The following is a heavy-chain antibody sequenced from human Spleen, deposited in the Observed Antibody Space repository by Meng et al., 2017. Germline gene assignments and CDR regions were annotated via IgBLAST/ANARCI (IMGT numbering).Heavy chain of an antibody. CDR1: GGSFSDYY. J-gene: IGHJ4*02. D-gene: IGHD4-11*01. CDR3: ARGPTTMAHDFDH. V-gene: IGHV4-34*01. Sequence: QVQPPRWVAGLLKPSETLSLTCVVSGGSFSDYYWSWIRQPPGKGLEWIGEINHSGSTNYNPSLESRATISVDTSQNNLSLKLSSVTAADSAVYYCARGPTTMAHDFDHWGQGTLVTVSS. CDR2: INHSGST.